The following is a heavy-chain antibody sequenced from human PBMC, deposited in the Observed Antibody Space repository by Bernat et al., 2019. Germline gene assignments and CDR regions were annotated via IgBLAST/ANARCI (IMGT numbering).Heavy chain of an antibody. D-gene: IGHD6-19*01. CDR2: INPNSGGT. J-gene: IGHJ4*02. CDR3: ARVYNLHSSGWYALDY. CDR1: GYTFTGYY. Sequence: QAQLVQSWAEVKKPGASVKVSCKASGYTFTGYYMHWVRQAPGQGLEWMGWINPNSGGTNYAQKFQGWVTMTRDTSISTAYMELSRLRSDDTAVYYCARVYNLHSSGWYALDYWGQGTLVTVSS. V-gene: IGHV1-2*04.